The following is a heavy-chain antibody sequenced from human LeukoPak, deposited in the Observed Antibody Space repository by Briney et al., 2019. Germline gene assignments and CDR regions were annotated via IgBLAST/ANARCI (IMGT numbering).Heavy chain of an antibody. CDR2: INPSGGST. CDR1: GYTFTSYY. Sequence: ASVKVSCTASGYTFTSYYMHWVRQAPGQGLEWMGIINPSGGSTSYAQKFQGRVTMTRDTSTSTVYMELSSLRSEDTAVYYCASFTRGSGSTYGMDVWGQGTTVTVSS. V-gene: IGHV1-46*01. D-gene: IGHD3-10*01. J-gene: IGHJ6*02. CDR3: ASFTRGSGSTYGMDV.